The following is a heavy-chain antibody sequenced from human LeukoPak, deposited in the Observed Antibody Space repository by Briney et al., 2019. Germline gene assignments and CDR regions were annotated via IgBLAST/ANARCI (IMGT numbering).Heavy chain of an antibody. J-gene: IGHJ6*02. V-gene: IGHV1-24*01. CDR2: FYPEDGET. D-gene: IGHD3-10*01. CDR1: GYTLTELS. Sequence: GASVKVSCKLSGYTLTELSMHWVRQAPGKGRGWMGGFYPEDGETIYAQKLQGRVTMTEDTSTDTAYMELSSLRSEDTAVYYCATVSDAVLWFGELPNYYYGMDVWGQGTTVTVSS. CDR3: ATVSDAVLWFGELPNYYYGMDV.